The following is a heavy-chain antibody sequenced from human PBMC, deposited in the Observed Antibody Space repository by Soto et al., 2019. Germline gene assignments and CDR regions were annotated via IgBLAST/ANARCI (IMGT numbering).Heavy chain of an antibody. V-gene: IGHV3-33*01. CDR1: GFSFSAHG. CDR2: INDGSEE. CDR3: AREDLFVDNGLDH. J-gene: IGHJ4*02. D-gene: IGHD1-1*01. Sequence: QVQLVESGGGVVRPGTSLRLSCAATGFSFSAHGMHWVRQAPGKGLEWLAVINDGSEEGYADSVRGRFTISRDNARDILYRQMDNLSAGESALYYCAREDLFVDNGLDHWGQGTLVTVPS.